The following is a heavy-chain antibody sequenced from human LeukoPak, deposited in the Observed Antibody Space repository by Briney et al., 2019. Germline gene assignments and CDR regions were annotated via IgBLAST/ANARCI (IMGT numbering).Heavy chain of an antibody. J-gene: IGHJ6*03. CDR2: FYHSDSA. Sequence: PSETLSLTCAVSGNSISNGYYWVWIRQPPGRGLEWIGSFYHSDSAYYNPSLRSRVSMSVDPSNNQFSLTLTFVTAADTAVYYCARQHDSYYYYYIDVWGSGTTVTVSS. CDR3: ARQHDSYYYYYIDV. V-gene: IGHV4-38-2*01. CDR1: GNSISNGYY.